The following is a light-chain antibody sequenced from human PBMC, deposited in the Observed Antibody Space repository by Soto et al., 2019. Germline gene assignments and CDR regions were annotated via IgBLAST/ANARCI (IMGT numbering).Light chain of an antibody. J-gene: IGLJ2*01. V-gene: IGLV2-14*01. Sequence: QSVLTQPASVSGSLGQSITISCTGTSSDVGNYNYVSWYQQHPDKAPNLMIFDVSNRPSGICNRFSGSKSGNTASLTISGLQAEDEAAYFCCSYTGTSNVRFGGGNKVTVL. CDR1: SSDVGNYNY. CDR2: DVS. CDR3: CSYTGTSNVR.